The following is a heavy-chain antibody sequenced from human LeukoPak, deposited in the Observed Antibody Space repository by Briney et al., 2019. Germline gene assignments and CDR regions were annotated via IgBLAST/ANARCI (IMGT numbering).Heavy chain of an antibody. CDR1: GGSFSGYY. CDR2: INHSGST. Sequence: PSETLSLTCAVYGGSFSGYYWSWIRQPPGKGLEWIGEINHSGSTNYNPSLKSRVTISADTSKNQFSLKLSSVTAADTAVYYCARVSGGYSSGWISFDYWGQGTVVTVSS. CDR3: ARVSGGYSSGWISFDY. J-gene: IGHJ4*02. D-gene: IGHD6-19*01. V-gene: IGHV4-34*01.